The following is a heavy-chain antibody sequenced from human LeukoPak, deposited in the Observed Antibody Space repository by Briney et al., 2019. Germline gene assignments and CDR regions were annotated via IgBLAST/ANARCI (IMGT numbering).Heavy chain of an antibody. CDR1: GFTFSNYA. CDR2: ISGNGGST. CDR3: AKGESSGHYYYSYYMDV. Sequence: GGSLRLSCVASGFTFSNYAMSWVRQAPGKGLEWVSTISGNGGSTYYADFVKGQFTISRDNSKNTLYLQMISLRADDTAIYFCAKGESSGHYYYSYYMDVWGKGTTVTVSS. J-gene: IGHJ6*03. V-gene: IGHV3-23*01. D-gene: IGHD3-22*01.